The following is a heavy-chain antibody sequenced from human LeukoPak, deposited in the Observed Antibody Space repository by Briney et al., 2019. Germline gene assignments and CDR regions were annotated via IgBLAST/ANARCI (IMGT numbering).Heavy chain of an antibody. Sequence: GGSLRLSCAASGFTFSNYAMTWDRQAPGKVLEWVSTISSSGGSTYYADSVKGRFTISRDSSKNTLFLQMNRLRPEDAAVYYCAKAPVTTCRGAYCYPFDYWGQGTLVTVSS. CDR3: AKAPVTTCRGAYCYPFDY. V-gene: IGHV3-23*01. CDR2: ISSSGGST. CDR1: GFTFSNYA. D-gene: IGHD2-21*01. J-gene: IGHJ4*02.